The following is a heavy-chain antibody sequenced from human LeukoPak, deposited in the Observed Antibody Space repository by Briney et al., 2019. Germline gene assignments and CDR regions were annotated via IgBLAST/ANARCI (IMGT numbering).Heavy chain of an antibody. V-gene: IGHV4-38-2*02. J-gene: IGHJ4*02. CDR3: ARSPSPELRPPVYFDY. Sequence: PSETLSLTCTVSGYSISSGYYWGWIRQPPGKGLEWIGSIYHSGSTYYNPSLKSRVTISVDTSKNQFSLKLSSVTAADTAVYYCARSPSPELRPPVYFDYWGQGTLVTVSS. CDR2: IYHSGST. D-gene: IGHD3-16*01. CDR1: GYSISSGYY.